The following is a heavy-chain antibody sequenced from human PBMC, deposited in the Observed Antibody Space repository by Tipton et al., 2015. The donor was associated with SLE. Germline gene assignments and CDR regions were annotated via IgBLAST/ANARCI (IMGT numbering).Heavy chain of an antibody. V-gene: IGHV4-59*01. D-gene: IGHD1-20*01. Sequence: LRLSCTVSGGSISSYYWSWIRQPPGKGLEWIGYIYYSGSTNYNPSLKSRVTISVDTSKNQFSLKLSSVTAADTAVYYCARDTRGGRVTGPYWGQGTLVTVSS. J-gene: IGHJ4*02. CDR3: ARDTRGGRVTGPY. CDR1: GGSISSYY. CDR2: IYYSGST.